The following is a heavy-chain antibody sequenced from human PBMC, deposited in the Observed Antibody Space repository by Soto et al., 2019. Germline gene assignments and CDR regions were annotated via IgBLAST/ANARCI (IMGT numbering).Heavy chain of an antibody. J-gene: IGHJ4*02. CDR2: ISGSGGST. Sequence: PGGSLRLSCAASGFTFSSYAMSWVRQAPGKGLEWVSAISGSGGSTYYADSVEGRFTISRDNSKNTLYLQMNSLRAEDTAVYYCAKDPSSGWYYFDYWGQGTLVTVSS. D-gene: IGHD6-19*01. CDR1: GFTFSSYA. CDR3: AKDPSSGWYYFDY. V-gene: IGHV3-23*01.